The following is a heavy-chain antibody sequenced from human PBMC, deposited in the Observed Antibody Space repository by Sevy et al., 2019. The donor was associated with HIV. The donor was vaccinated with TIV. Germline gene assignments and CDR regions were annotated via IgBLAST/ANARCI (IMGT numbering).Heavy chain of an antibody. Sequence: GGSLRLSCAASGLTFSDYYMSWIRQAPGKGLEWLSYISSSGTTLYSADSVKGRFAISRDNAKNSLYLQMNSLRAEDTAVSFCVGRRYSYTYSWSYHFDYWGQGALVTVSS. D-gene: IGHD5-18*01. CDR2: ISSSGTTL. CDR3: VGRRYSYTYSWSYHFDY. V-gene: IGHV3-11*01. CDR1: GLTFSDYY. J-gene: IGHJ4*02.